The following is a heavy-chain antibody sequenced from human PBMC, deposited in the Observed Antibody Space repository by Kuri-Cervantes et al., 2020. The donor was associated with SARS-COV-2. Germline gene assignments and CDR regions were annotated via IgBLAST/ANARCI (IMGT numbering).Heavy chain of an antibody. CDR3: ARLLGSRDYSEYFRH. Sequence: KVSCKGSGYSFTSYWIGWVRQMPGKGLEWMGIIYPGTSDIRYSPSFQGQVTISADKSITTAYLQWSSLKASDTAIYYCARLLGSRDYSEYFRHWGQGTLVTVSS. D-gene: IGHD2-8*02. J-gene: IGHJ1*01. CDR1: GYSFTSYW. CDR2: IYPGTSDI. V-gene: IGHV5-51*01.